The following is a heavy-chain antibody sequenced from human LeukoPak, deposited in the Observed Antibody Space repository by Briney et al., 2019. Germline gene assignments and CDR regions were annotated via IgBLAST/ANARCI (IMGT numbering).Heavy chain of an antibody. D-gene: IGHD1-26*01. J-gene: IGHJ4*02. Sequence: PSETLSLTCAVYGGSFSGYYWSWIRQPPGKGLEWIEYIFYNGSPNYNPALQSRVTISVDTSKNQFSLSLSSVTAADTAVYYCARGQTLVGALHFWGQGTLVTVSS. CDR2: IFYNGSP. CDR3: ARGQTLVGALHF. CDR1: GGSFSGYY. V-gene: IGHV4-59*01.